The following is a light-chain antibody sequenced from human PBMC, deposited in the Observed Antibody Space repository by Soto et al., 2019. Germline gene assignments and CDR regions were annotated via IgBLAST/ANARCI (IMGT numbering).Light chain of an antibody. CDR1: QSVASN. CDR2: GAS. J-gene: IGKJ2*01. V-gene: IGKV3-15*01. Sequence: EIVMTQSPDSLSVSPGDGATLSCRASQSVASNVAWYQQKPGQGPRLLIHGASTRAVGVPARFSGSGSGTDFTPPINSLQSKVFAFSYCQKYNNWPPQYTFGRGTKLQIK. CDR3: QKYNNWPPQYT.